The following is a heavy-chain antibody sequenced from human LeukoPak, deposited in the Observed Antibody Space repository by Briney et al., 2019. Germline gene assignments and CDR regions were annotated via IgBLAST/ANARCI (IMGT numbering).Heavy chain of an antibody. V-gene: IGHV1-2*02. D-gene: IGHD2-2*01. Sequence: AAVKVSCKPSGYTLTGYYMHWVRQAPGQGLEWMGWINPNSGGTNYAQKFQGRVTMTRDTSISTAYMALSRLRSDDTAVYYCERESGVVVVVPRGRFDHWGQGTLVTVSS. J-gene: IGHJ5*02. CDR1: GYTLTGYY. CDR2: INPNSGGT. CDR3: ERESGVVVVVPRGRFDH.